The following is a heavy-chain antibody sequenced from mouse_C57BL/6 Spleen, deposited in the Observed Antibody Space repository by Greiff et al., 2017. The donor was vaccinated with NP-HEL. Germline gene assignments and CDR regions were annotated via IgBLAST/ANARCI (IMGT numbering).Heavy chain of an antibody. CDR2: IRLKSDNYAT. CDR1: GFTFSNYW. J-gene: IGHJ4*01. D-gene: IGHD1-1*01. Sequence: EVMLVESGGGLVQPGGSMKLSCVASGFTFSNYWMNWVRQSPEKGLEWVAQIRLKSDNYATHYAESVKGRFTISRDDSKSSVYLQMNNLRAEDTGIYYCTGPFITTVVGEGYYYAMDYWGQGTSVTVSS. CDR3: TGPFITTVVGEGYYYAMDY. V-gene: IGHV6-3*01.